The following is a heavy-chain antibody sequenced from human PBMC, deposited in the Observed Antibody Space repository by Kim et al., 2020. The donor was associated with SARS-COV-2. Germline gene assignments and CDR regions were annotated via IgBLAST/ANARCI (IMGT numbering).Heavy chain of an antibody. CDR1: GASITSYY. CDR3: ARLERNSWYKLDY. Sequence: SETLYLTCTVSGASITSYYWSWIRQPPGKGLEWIGYTHNSGTTNYNPYLKSRITISVDTSKNQFSLKLRSVTAADTAVYYCARLERNSWYKLDYWGQGT. V-gene: IGHV4-59*01. CDR2: THNSGTT. J-gene: IGHJ4*02. D-gene: IGHD6-13*01.